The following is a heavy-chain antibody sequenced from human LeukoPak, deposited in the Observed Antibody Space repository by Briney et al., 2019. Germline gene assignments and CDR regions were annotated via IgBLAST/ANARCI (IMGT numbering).Heavy chain of an antibody. CDR3: ARAPGPSRTSGAPGD. V-gene: IGHV3-53*01. Sequence: GGSLRLSCAASGFTVSTNYMTWVRQTPGKGLEWVSVIYGGGSTFYADSVKGRFTISRVNSKNTLYLQMNSLRAEDTAVYYCARAPGPSRTSGAPGDWGQGTLLTVSS. CDR2: IYGGGST. CDR1: GFTVSTNY. J-gene: IGHJ4*02. D-gene: IGHD2-8*01.